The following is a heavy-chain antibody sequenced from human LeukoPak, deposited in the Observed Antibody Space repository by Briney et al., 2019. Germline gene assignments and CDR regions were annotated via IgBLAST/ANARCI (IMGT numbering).Heavy chain of an antibody. Sequence: GASVKVSCKASGYTFTSYGISWVRQAPGQGLEWMGWISAYNGNTNYAQKLQGRVTMTTDTSTSTVYMELRSLRSDDTAVYYCARDRFGESSPYYYYGMDVWGQGTTVTVSS. CDR3: ARDRFGESSPYYYYGMDV. CDR2: ISAYNGNT. J-gene: IGHJ6*02. V-gene: IGHV1-18*01. CDR1: GYTFTSYG. D-gene: IGHD3-16*01.